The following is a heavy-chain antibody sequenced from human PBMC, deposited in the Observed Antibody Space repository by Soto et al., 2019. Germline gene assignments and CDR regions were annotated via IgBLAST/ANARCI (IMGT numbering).Heavy chain of an antibody. CDR1: GYTFTGYY. Sequence: GASVKVSCKASGYTFTGYYMHWVRQAPGQGLEWMGWINPKSGGTNYAQKFQGWGTMTRDTSISTAYMELSRLRSDDTAVYYCARELGIWDQLQPSSSYDNYYYYYGMDVWGQGTTVTVSS. CDR2: INPKSGGT. V-gene: IGHV1-2*04. D-gene: IGHD6-6*01. CDR3: ARELGIWDQLQPSSSYDNYYYYYGMDV. J-gene: IGHJ6*02.